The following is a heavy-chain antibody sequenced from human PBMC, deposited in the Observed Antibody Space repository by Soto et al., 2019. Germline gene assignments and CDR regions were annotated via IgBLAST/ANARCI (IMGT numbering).Heavy chain of an antibody. CDR3: ARDHRYDFDI. CDR1: GFSFSDYS. J-gene: IGHJ3*02. CDR2: IRDGVGSI. Sequence: EVQLVESGGGLVQSVGSLRLSCAASGFSFSDYSMNSVRQAPGKGLEWLAYIRDGVGSIKYADSVEGRFTISRDNAKNSLYLQMNSLRDEDTAVYYCARDHRYDFDIWGQGTRVTVSS. V-gene: IGHV3-48*02.